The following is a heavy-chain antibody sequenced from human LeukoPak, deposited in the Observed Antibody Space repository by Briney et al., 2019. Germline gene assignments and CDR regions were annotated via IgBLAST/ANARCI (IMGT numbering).Heavy chain of an antibody. CDR3: ARETPERYRGSYFDY. CDR2: IFISGST. V-gene: IGHV4-4*07. Sequence: KPSETLSLTCTVSGGSISNYYWSWIRQPAGKGLEWIGRIFISGSTNYNPSLKSRVTMSVDTSKNQFSLKLSSVTAADTAVYFCARETPERYRGSYFDYWGQGILVTVSS. CDR1: GGSISNYY. D-gene: IGHD5-12*01. J-gene: IGHJ4*02.